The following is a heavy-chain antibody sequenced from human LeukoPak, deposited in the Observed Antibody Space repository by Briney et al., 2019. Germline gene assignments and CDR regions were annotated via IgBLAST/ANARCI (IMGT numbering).Heavy chain of an antibody. CDR2: ISSSSSYI. V-gene: IGHV3-21*01. J-gene: IGHJ3*02. D-gene: IGHD3-10*01. CDR1: GFTFSSYS. Sequence: GGSLRLSCAASGFTFSSYSMNWVRQAPGKGLEWVSSISSSSSYIYYADSVKGRFTISRDNAKNSLYLQMNSLRAEDTAVYYCARGGGTMVRGVFADAFDIWGQGTMVTVSS. CDR3: ARGGGTMVRGVFADAFDI.